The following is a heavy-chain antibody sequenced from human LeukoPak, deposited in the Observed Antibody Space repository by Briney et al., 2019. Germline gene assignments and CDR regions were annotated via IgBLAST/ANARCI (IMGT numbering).Heavy chain of an antibody. Sequence: ASVKVSCKASGYTFTSYGITWVRQAPGQGLEWMGWISAYNGNTNYAQKLQGRVTMTTDTSTSTAYMELRSLRSDDTAVYYCVLEDYYDSSGLDYWGQGTLVTVSS. CDR2: ISAYNGNT. V-gene: IGHV1-18*01. CDR1: GYTFTSYG. CDR3: VLEDYYDSSGLDY. D-gene: IGHD3-22*01. J-gene: IGHJ4*02.